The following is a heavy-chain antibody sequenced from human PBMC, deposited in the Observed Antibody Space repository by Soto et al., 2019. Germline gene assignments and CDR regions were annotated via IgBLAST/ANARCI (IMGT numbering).Heavy chain of an antibody. CDR3: ARQIYDSDTGPNFQYYFDS. D-gene: IGHD3-22*01. J-gene: IGHJ4*02. CDR1: GYSFACYW. Sequence: PGEPLKISCNGSGYSFACYWITWVRQKPWKGLEWMGRIDPSDSQTYYSPSFRGHVTISVTKSITTVFLQWSSLRASDTAMYYCARQIYDSDTGPNFQYYFDSWGQGTPVTVSS. CDR2: IDPSDSQT. V-gene: IGHV5-10-1*01.